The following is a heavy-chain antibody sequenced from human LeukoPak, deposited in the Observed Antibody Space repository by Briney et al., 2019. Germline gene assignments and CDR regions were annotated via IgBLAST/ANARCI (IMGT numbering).Heavy chain of an antibody. Sequence: GGSLRLSCAASGFTFSSYSMNWVRQAPGKGLEWVSSISSSSSYIYYADSVKGRFTISRDNSKNTLYLQMNSLRAEDTAVYYCAKSRHSSGYFDYWGQGTLVTVSS. CDR1: GFTFSSYS. CDR3: AKSRHSSGYFDY. D-gene: IGHD3-22*01. V-gene: IGHV3-21*04. CDR2: ISSSSSYI. J-gene: IGHJ4*02.